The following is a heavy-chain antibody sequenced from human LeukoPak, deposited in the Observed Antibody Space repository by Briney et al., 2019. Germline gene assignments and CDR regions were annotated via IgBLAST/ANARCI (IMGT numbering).Heavy chain of an antibody. D-gene: IGHD3-22*01. Sequence: ASVKVSCKASGYTFTTYDINWVRQATGQGLEWMGWMNPNSGNTGYAQKFQGRVTMTRNTSISTAYMELSSLRSEDTAVYYCARCRAIKRHYYDSSGYYPYWGQGTLVTVSS. CDR2: MNPNSGNT. CDR3: ARCRAIKRHYYDSSGYYPY. CDR1: GYTFTTYD. J-gene: IGHJ4*02. V-gene: IGHV1-8*01.